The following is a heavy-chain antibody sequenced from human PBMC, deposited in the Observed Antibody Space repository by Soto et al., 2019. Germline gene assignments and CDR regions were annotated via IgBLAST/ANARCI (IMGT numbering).Heavy chain of an antibody. Sequence: QVQLVQSGAGVKKPGSSVKVSCKASGGTFSSYAISWVRQAPGQGLEWMGGIIPIFGTANYAQKFQGRVTITADESTSTAYMELSSLRSEDTAVYYCARPHCSGGSCYSDYYYYGMDVWGQGTTVTVSS. CDR3: ARPHCSGGSCYSDYYYYGMDV. CDR1: GGTFSSYA. D-gene: IGHD2-15*01. V-gene: IGHV1-69*01. J-gene: IGHJ6*02. CDR2: IIPIFGTA.